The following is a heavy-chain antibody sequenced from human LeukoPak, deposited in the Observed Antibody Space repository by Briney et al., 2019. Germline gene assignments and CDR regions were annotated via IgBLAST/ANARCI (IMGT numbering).Heavy chain of an antibody. CDR3: ARQPANTAAFDI. J-gene: IGHJ3*02. Sequence: MASETLSPTCTVSGGSINTYYWSWIRQPPGKGLEWIAYVRDNGESNYNPSLKSRVAISLDTANNQIPLRLNFVTAADTAIYYCARQPANTAAFDIWGLGTMVTVSS. CDR2: VRDNGES. CDR1: GGSINTYY. V-gene: IGHV4-59*08. D-gene: IGHD5-18*01.